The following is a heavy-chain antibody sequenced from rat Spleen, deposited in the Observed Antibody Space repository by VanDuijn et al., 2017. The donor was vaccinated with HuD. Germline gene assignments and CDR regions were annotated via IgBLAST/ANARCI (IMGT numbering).Heavy chain of an antibody. V-gene: IGHV2-30*01. J-gene: IGHJ3*01. CDR2: VWTGGSA. D-gene: IGHD3-2*01. CDR3: ATHPSPLAY. Sequence: QVQLKESGPGLVQPSQTLSLTCTVSGFSLTSYNVHWVRQPTGQGLEWMGVVWTGGSADYNSALKSRLSISRDTSKSQVFLKMNSLQTEDTATYYCATHPSPLAYWGQGTLVTVSS. CDR1: GFSLTSYN.